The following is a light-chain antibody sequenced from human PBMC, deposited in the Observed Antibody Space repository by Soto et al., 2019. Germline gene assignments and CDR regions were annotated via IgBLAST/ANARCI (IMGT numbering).Light chain of an antibody. CDR2: LGS. CDR3: MQALQDHPS. Sequence: DIVMTQSPLSLPVTPGEPASLSCMSSQSLLHSNGYNFLDWYMQKPGQSPQLLIYLGSNRASGVPERFSGNGSGTDFTLTRSRVEAEEVGVYYWMQALQDHPSFGKGIKVDI. V-gene: IGKV2-28*01. J-gene: IGKJ1*01. CDR1: QSLLHSNGYNF.